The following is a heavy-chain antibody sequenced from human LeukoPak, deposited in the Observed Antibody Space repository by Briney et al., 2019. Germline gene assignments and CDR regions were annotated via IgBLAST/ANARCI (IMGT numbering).Heavy chain of an antibody. V-gene: IGHV3-23*01. CDR3: AKRVAHSSGAYWDY. J-gene: IGHJ4*02. CDR1: GFTFSSYG. Sequence: GGSLRLSCEASGFTFSSYGMSWVRQAPGKGLGWVSAISGGGGGTYYADSVKGRFTISRDNSKNTLYLQMNSLRAEDAAVYFCAKRVAHSSGAYWDYWGQGILVTVSS. D-gene: IGHD6-19*01. CDR2: ISGGGGGT.